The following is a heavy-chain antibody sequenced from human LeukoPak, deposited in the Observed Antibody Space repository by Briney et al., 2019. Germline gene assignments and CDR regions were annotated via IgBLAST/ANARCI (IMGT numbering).Heavy chain of an antibody. Sequence: GGPLNPSGEPSGLISIAITLNWFRKAPGKGLNWFSSIITSSDYIYYGDSLRGRFTISRDNAKNSLYLQMNSLRAEDTAVYYCVRAAKSCSGGSCSSEGYFQHWGQGTLVTVSS. V-gene: IGHV3-21*06. D-gene: IGHD2-15*01. CDR3: VRAAKSCSGGSCSSEGYFQH. CDR1: GLISIAIT. CDR2: IITSSDYI. J-gene: IGHJ1*01.